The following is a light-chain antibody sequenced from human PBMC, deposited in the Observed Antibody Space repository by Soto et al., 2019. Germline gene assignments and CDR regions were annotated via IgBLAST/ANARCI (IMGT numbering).Light chain of an antibody. Sequence: DIQMTQSPSTLSASVGDRVTITCRASQSIGTWVAWYQQKPGEAPKFLIYDVSTLDSGVPSRLSGSGSGTEFTLTISGLQPDDFATYYCQQYSSFSWTFGQGTKVDIK. CDR3: QQYSSFSWT. V-gene: IGKV1-5*01. CDR1: QSIGTW. CDR2: DVS. J-gene: IGKJ1*01.